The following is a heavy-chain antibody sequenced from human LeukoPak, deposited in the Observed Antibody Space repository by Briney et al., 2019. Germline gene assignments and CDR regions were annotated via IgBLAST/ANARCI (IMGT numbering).Heavy chain of an antibody. CDR2: IYYSGGT. Sequence: SETLSLTCTVSGGSISSYYWSWIRQPPGKGLEWIGYIYYSGGTNYNPSLKSRVTISVDTSKNQFSLKLSSVTAADTAVYYCASGVPETSPLDYWGQGTLVTVSS. V-gene: IGHV4-59*01. CDR1: GGSISSYY. CDR3: ASGVPETSPLDY. D-gene: IGHD6-6*01. J-gene: IGHJ4*02.